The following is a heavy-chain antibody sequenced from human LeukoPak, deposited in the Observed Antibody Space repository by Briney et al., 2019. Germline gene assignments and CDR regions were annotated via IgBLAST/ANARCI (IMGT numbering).Heavy chain of an antibody. CDR3: ARDSGTTGEVKFDP. CDR2: ISGSGTI. J-gene: IGHJ5*02. CDR1: GGSIHSY. V-gene: IGHV4-4*07. D-gene: IGHD3-10*01. Sequence: TSETLSLTCTVPGGSIHSYWSWIRQPAGKGLEWIGRISGSGTITYNPALQSRLTISIDTSKNQFSLKLRSVTAADTAVYYCARDSGTTGEVKFDPWGQGTLVTVSS.